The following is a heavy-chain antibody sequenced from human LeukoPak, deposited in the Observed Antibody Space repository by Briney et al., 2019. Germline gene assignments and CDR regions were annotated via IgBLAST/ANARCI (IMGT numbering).Heavy chain of an antibody. V-gene: IGHV1-69*05. J-gene: IGHJ5*02. D-gene: IGHD4-17*01. Sequence: GSSVKVSCKTSGGTFNNSAISWVRQAPGQGLEWLGGIMPLFGTAGYAQKFQGRVTITKDESTRTVYLELTSLTSDDTAVYSCARDVHGDYGSGWFDPWGQGTLVSVSS. CDR2: IMPLFGTA. CDR3: ARDVHGDYGSGWFDP. CDR1: GGTFNNSA.